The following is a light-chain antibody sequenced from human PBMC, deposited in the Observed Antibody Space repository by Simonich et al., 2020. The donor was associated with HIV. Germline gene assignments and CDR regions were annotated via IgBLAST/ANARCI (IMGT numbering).Light chain of an antibody. V-gene: IGKV3D-20*01. CDR2: DGA. CDR3: QQYYSTPT. J-gene: IGKJ1*01. CDR1: QSVTSSY. Sequence: EIVLTQSPGTLSLSPGERATLSCRASQSVTSSYLAWYQQKPGLAPRLLIYDGASRATCIPDRFSGSGSGTDFTLTISRLEPEDFAIYYCQQYYSTPTFGQGTKVEI.